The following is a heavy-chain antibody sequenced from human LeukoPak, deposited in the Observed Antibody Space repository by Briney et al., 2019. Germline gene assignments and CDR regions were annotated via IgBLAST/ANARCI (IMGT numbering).Heavy chain of an antibody. CDR2: ISGSGGST. CDR1: GFTFSSYA. Sequence: QPGGSLRLSCAASGFTFSSYAMSWVRQAPGKGLEWVSAISGSGGSTYYADSVKGRFTISRDNSKNTLYLQMNSLRAEDTAVYYCVRLGDLIYYDSSGYQRTRYFDYWGQGTLVTVSS. D-gene: IGHD3-22*01. J-gene: IGHJ4*02. V-gene: IGHV3-23*01. CDR3: VRLGDLIYYDSSGYQRTRYFDY.